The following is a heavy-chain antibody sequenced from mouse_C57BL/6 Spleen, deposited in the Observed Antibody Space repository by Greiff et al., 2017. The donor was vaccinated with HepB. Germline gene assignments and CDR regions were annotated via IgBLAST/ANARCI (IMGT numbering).Heavy chain of an antibody. Sequence: VQLKESGGGLVKPGGSLKLSCAASGFTFSDYGMHWVRQAPEKGLEWVAYISSGSSTIYYADTVKGRFTISRDNAKNTLFLQMTSLRSEDTAMYYCARHDGYYGYAMDYWGQGTSVTVSS. CDR3: ARHDGYYGYAMDY. D-gene: IGHD2-3*01. CDR2: ISSGSSTI. V-gene: IGHV5-17*01. CDR1: GFTFSDYG. J-gene: IGHJ4*01.